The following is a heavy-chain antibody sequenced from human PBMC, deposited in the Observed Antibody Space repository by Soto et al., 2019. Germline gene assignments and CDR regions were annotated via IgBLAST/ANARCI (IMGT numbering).Heavy chain of an antibody. J-gene: IGHJ1*01. CDR1: GGSISSYY. D-gene: IGHD6-19*01. CDR3: ATQRIAVAGALQH. V-gene: IGHV4-59*01. Sequence: QVQLQESGPGLVKPSETLSLTCTVSGGSISSYYWSWIRQPPGKGLEWIGYIYYSGSTNYNPSLKSRVTRSVDTSNNQFSLKLSSVTAADTAVYYCATQRIAVAGALQHWGQGTLVTVSS. CDR2: IYYSGST.